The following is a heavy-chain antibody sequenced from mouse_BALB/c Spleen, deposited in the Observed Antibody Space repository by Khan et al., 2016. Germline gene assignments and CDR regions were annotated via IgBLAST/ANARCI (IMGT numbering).Heavy chain of an antibody. CDR3: IRNYVAY. CDR2: IKTKANNHAT. V-gene: IGHV6-6*01. J-gene: IGHJ3*01. Sequence: EVKLEESGGGLVQPGGSMKLSCVASGFTFSDAWMDWVRQSPEKGLEWVAEIKTKANNHATYYAESEKGRVTTSSEESQKNGYLQKNELKAEDTGSYYCIRNYVAYWGQGTLVTVSA. CDR1: GFTFSDAW. D-gene: IGHD1-1*01.